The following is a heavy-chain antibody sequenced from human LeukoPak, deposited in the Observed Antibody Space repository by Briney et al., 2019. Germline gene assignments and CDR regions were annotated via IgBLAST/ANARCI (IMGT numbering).Heavy chain of an antibody. D-gene: IGHD3-22*01. CDR3: AGSSFTMIGTY. CDR1: GYTFISNY. CDR2: INPSGGSP. J-gene: IGHJ4*02. Sequence: ASVKVSCKAYGYTFISNYLNWVRQAPGQGLEWVGIINPSGGSPSYAQKFQGRVTMTRDMSTSTVYMTLSSLKSEDTAVYYCAGSSFTMIGTYWGQGTLVTVSS. V-gene: IGHV1-46*01.